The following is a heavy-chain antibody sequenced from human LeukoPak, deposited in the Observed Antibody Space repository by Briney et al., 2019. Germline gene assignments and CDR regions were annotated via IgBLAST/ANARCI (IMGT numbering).Heavy chain of an antibody. V-gene: IGHV4-4*02. CDR1: GASINSTNW. J-gene: IGHJ4*02. CDR3: ARAGRPRGIIGGD. CDR2: VYHRGTT. Sequence: SGTLSLTCAVSGASINSTNWWSWVRQPPGKGLEWIGEVYHRGTTNYNPSLKSRVTISVDKSKNHFSLNLTSVTAANTAVYFCARAGRPRGIIGGDWGQGTQVTVSS. D-gene: IGHD3-10*01.